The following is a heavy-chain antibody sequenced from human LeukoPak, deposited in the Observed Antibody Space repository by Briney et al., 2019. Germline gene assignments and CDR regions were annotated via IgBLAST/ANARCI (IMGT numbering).Heavy chain of an antibody. D-gene: IGHD5/OR15-5a*01. Sequence: SETLSLTCTVSGASISSYYWCWIRKPPRQGLEWIGYIYYSGSTNSNPSLKSRVTISVDTSKNQFSLKLSSVTAAATAMSFCSRASSTCTSFYYYYFMDVWGKGTTVTISS. CDR1: GASISSYY. J-gene: IGHJ6*03. CDR3: SRASSTCTSFYYYYFMDV. CDR2: IYYSGST. V-gene: IGHV4-59*01.